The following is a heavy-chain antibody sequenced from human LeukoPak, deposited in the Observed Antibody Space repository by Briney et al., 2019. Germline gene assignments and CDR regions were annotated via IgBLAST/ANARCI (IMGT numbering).Heavy chain of an antibody. CDR1: GFTFSSYA. V-gene: IGHV3-23*01. CDR3: AKRGQQLVFDY. D-gene: IGHD6-13*01. J-gene: IGHJ4*02. CDR2: ISGSGGST. Sequence: GGSLRLSCAVSGFTFSSYAMSWVRQAPGGGLGWVSAISGSGGSTYYGASVKGRFTISRDNSKNTLYLQMNSLRAEDTAVYYCAKRGQQLVFDYWGQGTLVTVSS.